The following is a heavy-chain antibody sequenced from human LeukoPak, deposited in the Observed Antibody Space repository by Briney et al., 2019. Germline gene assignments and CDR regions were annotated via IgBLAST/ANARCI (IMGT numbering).Heavy chain of an antibody. CDR1: GFIFTDYY. CDR3: TRDKAADY. V-gene: IGHV3-72*01. CDR2: SRHKANSFTT. D-gene: IGHD6-25*01. J-gene: IGHJ4*02. Sequence: GGSLRLSCAASGFIFTDYYMDWVRQAPGKGLEWVARSRHKANSFTTDYVASVKGRFTISRDDSKNLLYLQMNSLETEDTAVYYCTRDKAADYWGQGTRVTVSS.